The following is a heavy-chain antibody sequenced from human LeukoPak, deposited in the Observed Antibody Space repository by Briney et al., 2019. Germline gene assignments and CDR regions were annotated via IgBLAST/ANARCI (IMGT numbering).Heavy chain of an antibody. V-gene: IGHV6-1*01. CDR2: TYYRSKWYN. CDR3: ARADVLLWFGESYYYMDV. J-gene: IGHJ6*03. D-gene: IGHD3-10*01. CDR1: GDSVSSNSAA. Sequence: SQTLSLTCAISGDSVSSNSAAWNWIRQSPSRGLEWLGRTYYRSKWYNDYAVSVKSRITINPDTSKNQFSLQLNSVTPEDTAVYCCARADVLLWFGESYYYMDVWGKGTTVTISS.